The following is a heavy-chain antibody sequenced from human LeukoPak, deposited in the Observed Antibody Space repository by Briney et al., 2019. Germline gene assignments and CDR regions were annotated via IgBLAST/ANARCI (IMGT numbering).Heavy chain of an antibody. CDR2: ISSSSSYI. V-gene: IGHV3-21*01. CDR3: ARGGVQLWFLPFDY. CDR1: GFTFSSYS. Sequence: GGSLRLSCAASGFTFSSYSMNWVRQAPGKGLEWVSSISSSSSYIYYADSVKGRFTTSRDNAKNSLYLQMNSLRAEDTAVYYCARGGVQLWFLPFDYWGQGTLVTVSS. D-gene: IGHD5-18*01. J-gene: IGHJ4*02.